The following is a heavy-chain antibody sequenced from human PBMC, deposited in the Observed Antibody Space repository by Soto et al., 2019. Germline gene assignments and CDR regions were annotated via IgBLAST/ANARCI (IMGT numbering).Heavy chain of an antibody. D-gene: IGHD1-26*01. V-gene: IGHV3-66*04. CDR1: GFTVSSNY. CDR2: IYATGST. CDR3: ARLGGSYAVPHFDY. Sequence: HPGGSLRLSCAASGFTVSSNYMSWVRQAPGKGLEWVSVIYATGSTHYADSVKGRFAISRDSSKNTLYLQMNSLRAEDTAVYYCARLGGSYAVPHFDYWGQGTLVTVSS. J-gene: IGHJ4*02.